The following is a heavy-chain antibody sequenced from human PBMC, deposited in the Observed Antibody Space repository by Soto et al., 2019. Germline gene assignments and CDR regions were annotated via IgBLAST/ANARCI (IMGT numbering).Heavy chain of an antibody. D-gene: IGHD6-13*01. CDR3: ARHAWYSSSWYNWFDP. CDR2: IYPGDSDT. Sequence: GESLKLSFKGSGYSFTSYWIGWVRQMPGKGLEWMGIIYPGDSDTRYSPSFQGQVTISADKSISTAYLQWSSLKASDTAMYYCARHAWYSSSWYNWFDPWGQGTLVTVSS. J-gene: IGHJ5*02. CDR1: GYSFTSYW. V-gene: IGHV5-51*01.